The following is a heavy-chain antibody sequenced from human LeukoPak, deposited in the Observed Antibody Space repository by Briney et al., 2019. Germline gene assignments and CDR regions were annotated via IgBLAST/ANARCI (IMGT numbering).Heavy chain of an antibody. CDR1: GVSISSYY. CDR3: AREGYSYGLDY. D-gene: IGHD5-18*01. CDR2: IYYSGST. V-gene: IGHV4-59*01. Sequence: PSETLSLTCTVSGVSISSYYWSWIRQPPGKGLEWIGYIYYSGSTNYNPSLKSRVTISVDTSKNQFSLKLSSVTAADTAVYYCAREGYSYGLDYWGQGTLVTVSS. J-gene: IGHJ4*02.